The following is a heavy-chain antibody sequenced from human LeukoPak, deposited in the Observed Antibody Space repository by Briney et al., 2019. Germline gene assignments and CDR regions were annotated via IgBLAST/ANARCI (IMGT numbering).Heavy chain of an antibody. CDR2: IWYDGSNK. CDR3: AKDRVPRYNWNSLDY. D-gene: IGHD1-7*01. CDR1: GFTFSSYA. Sequence: GGSLRLSCAASGFTFSSYAMSWVRQAPGKGLEWVAVIWYDGSNKYYADSVKGRFTISRDNSKNTLYLQMNSLRAEDTAVYYCAKDRVPRYNWNSLDYWGQGTLVTVSS. V-gene: IGHV3-33*06. J-gene: IGHJ4*02.